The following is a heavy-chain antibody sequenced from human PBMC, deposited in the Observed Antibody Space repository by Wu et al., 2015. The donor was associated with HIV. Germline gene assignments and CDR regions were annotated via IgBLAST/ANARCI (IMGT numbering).Heavy chain of an antibody. CDR1: GYTFTGYY. CDR3: ARVYGYGELNYSLYYYYVWTS. Sequence: QVQLVQSGAEVKKPGASVKVSCKASGYTFTGYYMHWVRQAPGQGLEWMGWINPNSGGTNYAQKFQGRVTLTRTRPSANSLHGEXRQAKKKNLTETRPSYYCARVYGYGELNYSLYYYYVWTSWAKGTTVTVS. CDR2: INPNSGGT. J-gene: IGHJ6*02. D-gene: IGHD3-10*01. V-gene: IGHV1-2*02.